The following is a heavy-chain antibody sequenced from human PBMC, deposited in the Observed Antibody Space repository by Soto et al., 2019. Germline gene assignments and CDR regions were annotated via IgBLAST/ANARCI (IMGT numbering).Heavy chain of an antibody. D-gene: IGHD6-19*01. CDR2: IYYSGST. Sequence: QVQLQESGPGLVKPSETLSLTCTVSGGSVSSGSYYWSWIRQPPGKGLEWIGYIYYSGSTNYNPSLKSXXTXSXXTSKNQFSLKLSSVTAADTAVYYCGIAVAGNGEDYWGQGTLVTVSS. CDR3: GIAVAGNGEDY. J-gene: IGHJ4*02. V-gene: IGHV4-61*01. CDR1: GGSVSSGSYY.